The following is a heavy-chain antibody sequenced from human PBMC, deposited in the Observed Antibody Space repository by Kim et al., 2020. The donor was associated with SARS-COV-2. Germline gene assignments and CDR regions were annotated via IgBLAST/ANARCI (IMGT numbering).Heavy chain of an antibody. CDR3: VKAPWLAPIAP. V-gene: IGHV3-33*06. D-gene: IGHD3-22*01. Sequence: GGSLRLSCEASGFDFRTFQMHWVRQAPGKGLQWVASIWYDGSNKDYLDSVRGRFTISRDNSRKILFLNMDSLRDADTATYFCVKAPWLAPIAPCGQG. CDR2: IWYDGSNK. CDR1: GFDFRTFQ. J-gene: IGHJ5*02.